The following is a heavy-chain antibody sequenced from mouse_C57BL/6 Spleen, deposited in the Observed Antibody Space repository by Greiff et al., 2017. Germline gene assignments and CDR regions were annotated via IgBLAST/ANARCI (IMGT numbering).Heavy chain of an antibody. CDR3: VRDDCYLGY. D-gene: IGHD2-13*01. CDR2: IRSKSSNDAT. CDR1: GFTFNTYA. V-gene: IGHV10-3*01. J-gene: IGHJ2*01. Sequence: EVHLVESGGGLVQPKGSLKLSCAASGFTFNTYAMHWVRQAPGKGLEWVARIRSKSSNDATDYADSVKDRLTISRDDSQSMLYLQMKNLKTEDTAIYYCVRDDCYLGYWGRGTTLTVAS.